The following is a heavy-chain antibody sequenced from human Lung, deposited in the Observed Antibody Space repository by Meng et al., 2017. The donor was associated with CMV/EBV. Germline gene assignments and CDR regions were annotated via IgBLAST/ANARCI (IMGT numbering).Heavy chain of an antibody. CDR1: TFTGHY. D-gene: IGHD2-15*01. Sequence: TFTGHYIHWVRQAPGQGLEWMGWINPNSGFTNYAQKFQGRVTITKDTSLTTTYMDVGRLTSDDTAMYYCARGSEDFVVEPPTVWSDFWGQGTLVTVSS. V-gene: IGHV1-2*02. J-gene: IGHJ4*02. CDR2: INPNSGFT. CDR3: ARGSEDFVVEPPTVWSDF.